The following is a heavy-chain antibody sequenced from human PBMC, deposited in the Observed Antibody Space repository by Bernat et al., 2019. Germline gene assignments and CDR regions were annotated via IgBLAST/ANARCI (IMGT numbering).Heavy chain of an antibody. Sequence: QLQLQESGPGLVKPSETLSLTCTVSGGSISSRSYYWGWHRQPPGKGLEWLGTIYYSGNTYYNPSLKSRVTISVDTYKNQCSLKMSSVTAADTAVYYCARQSGGYLADYWGQGTLVTVSS. CDR3: ARQSGGYLADY. V-gene: IGHV4-39*01. J-gene: IGHJ4*02. CDR2: IYYSGNT. CDR1: GGSISSRSYY. D-gene: IGHD1-26*01.